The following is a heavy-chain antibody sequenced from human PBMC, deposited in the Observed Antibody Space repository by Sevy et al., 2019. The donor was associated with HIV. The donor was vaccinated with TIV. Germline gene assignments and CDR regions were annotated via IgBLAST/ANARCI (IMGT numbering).Heavy chain of an antibody. V-gene: IGHV3-33*06. D-gene: IGHD2-21*01. CDR2: IFYDGNYK. J-gene: IGHJ4*02. CDR3: ANVSGSDWYFDY. CDR1: GFTFSRNG. Sequence: GGSLRLSCAASGFTFSRNGMHWVRQAPGKGLEWVAGIFYDGNYKYYADSVKGRSSNAKDNSQNSLYVQMDSRRVEDTAVYYCANVSGSDWYFDYWGQGTLVTVSS.